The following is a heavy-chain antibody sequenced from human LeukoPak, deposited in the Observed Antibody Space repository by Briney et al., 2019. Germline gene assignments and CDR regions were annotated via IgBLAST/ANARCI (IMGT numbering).Heavy chain of an antibody. Sequence: SETLSLTCTVSGGSISSSSYYWGWIRQPPGKGLEWIGSIYYSGSTYYNPSLKSRVTISVDTSKNQFSLKLSSVTAADTAVYYCAREGPLMVRGINAFDIWGQGTMVTVSS. CDR3: AREGPLMVRGINAFDI. V-gene: IGHV4-39*07. CDR2: IYYSGST. J-gene: IGHJ3*02. CDR1: GGSISSSSYY. D-gene: IGHD3-10*01.